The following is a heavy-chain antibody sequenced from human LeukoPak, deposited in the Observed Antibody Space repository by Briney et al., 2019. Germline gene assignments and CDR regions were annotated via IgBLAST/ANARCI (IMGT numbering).Heavy chain of an antibody. J-gene: IGHJ4*02. CDR2: ISCSGGST. Sequence: GGSLRLSCAASGFNFSSYAMSWVRHAPGKGLEWVSAISCSGGSTYYADSVKGRFTISRDNSKNTLYLQMNGLRAEDTAVYYCAKDAPVNIVVVPAANSWGQGTLVTVSS. CDR3: AKDAPVNIVVVPAANS. CDR1: GFNFSSYA. D-gene: IGHD2-2*01. V-gene: IGHV3-23*01.